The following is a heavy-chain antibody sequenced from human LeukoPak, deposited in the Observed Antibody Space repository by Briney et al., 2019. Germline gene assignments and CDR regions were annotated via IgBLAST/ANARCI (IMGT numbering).Heavy chain of an antibody. V-gene: IGHV1-2*02. CDR2: IIPSSGGT. D-gene: IGHD2/OR15-2a*01. Sequence: GASVKVSCKASGYTFTSYYIHWVRQAPGQGLEWMGWIIPSSGGTTYAQKFQGRVTMTRDTSISTAYMELISLRSDDTAVYYCARVLPSDNWGQGTLVTVSS. CDR1: GYTFTSYY. J-gene: IGHJ4*02. CDR3: ARVLPSDN.